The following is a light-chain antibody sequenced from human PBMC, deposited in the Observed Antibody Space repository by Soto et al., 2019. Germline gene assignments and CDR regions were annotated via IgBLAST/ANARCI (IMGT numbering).Light chain of an antibody. J-gene: IGKJ1*01. Sequence: EIVMTQSPATLSVSPGERATPSFRASQSVSSYLAWYQQKPGQAPRLLIYDASNRATGIPARFSGSGSGTDFTLTISRLEPEDFAVYYCQQYGSSGTFGQGTKVDIK. CDR1: QSVSSY. CDR3: QQYGSSGT. CDR2: DAS. V-gene: IGKV3-20*01.